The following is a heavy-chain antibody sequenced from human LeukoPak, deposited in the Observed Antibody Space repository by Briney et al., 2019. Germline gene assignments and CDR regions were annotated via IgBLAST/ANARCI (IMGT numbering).Heavy chain of an antibody. CDR3: ARSYGSGSYYNRNAFDI. J-gene: IGHJ3*02. V-gene: IGHV4-31*03. Sequence: PSETLSLTCTVSGGSISSGGYYWSWIRQHPGKGLEWIGYIYYSGSTYYNSSLKSRVTISVDTSKNQFSLKLSSVTAADTAVYYCARSYGSGSYYNRNAFDIWGQGTMVTVSS. CDR2: IYYSGST. D-gene: IGHD3-10*01. CDR1: GGSISSGGYY.